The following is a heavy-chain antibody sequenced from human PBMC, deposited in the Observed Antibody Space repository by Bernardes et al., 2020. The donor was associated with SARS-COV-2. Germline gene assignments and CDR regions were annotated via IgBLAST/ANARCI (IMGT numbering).Heavy chain of an antibody. J-gene: IGHJ6*02. CDR2: IGSSGDA. Sequence: GGSLRLSCAASGFTLSDYDMHWVRQVLGKGLEWVSGIGSSGDAHYADSVKGRFTVSREKAKNSLSLQMNSLRAGDTAVYYCARVVLAWTYYFDNCGYLGGLGVWGQGTTVTVSS. D-gene: IGHD3-22*01. V-gene: IGHV3-13*01. CDR1: GFTLSDYD. CDR3: ARVVLAWTYYFDNCGYLGGLGV.